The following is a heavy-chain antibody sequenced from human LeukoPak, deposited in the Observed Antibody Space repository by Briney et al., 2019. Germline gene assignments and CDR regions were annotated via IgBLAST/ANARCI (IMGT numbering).Heavy chain of an antibody. J-gene: IGHJ4*02. Sequence: SETLSLTCSVSNGAVKNYYWTWTRQPPGQGLEWIGNFLYSGTTTYRASLDSRLIISVANSKNTVSLRLFSVTAADTAVYYCATLVYSGSRYHFDTWGQGTLVTVSS. V-gene: IGHV4-59*02. CDR3: ATLVYSGSRYHFDT. CDR1: NGAVKNYY. CDR2: FLYSGTT. D-gene: IGHD1-26*01.